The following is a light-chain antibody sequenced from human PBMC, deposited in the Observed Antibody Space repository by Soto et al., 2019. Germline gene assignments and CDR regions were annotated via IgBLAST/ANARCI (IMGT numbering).Light chain of an antibody. CDR1: QDVSSW. V-gene: IGKV1-12*01. CDR3: QPANSCPLT. Sequence: DIQVTQSPSSVSASVGDRVTITCRTSQDVSSWLAWYQQKPGKAPELLIYSASTLQTGVPSRFSGSGSGTDFTLTISSLQPEDFATYYCQPANSCPLTFGGGTKVEIK. J-gene: IGKJ4*01. CDR2: SAS.